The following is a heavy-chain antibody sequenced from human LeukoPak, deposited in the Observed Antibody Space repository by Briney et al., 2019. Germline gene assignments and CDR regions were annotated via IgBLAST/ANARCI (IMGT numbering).Heavy chain of an antibody. D-gene: IGHD1/OR15-1a*01. CDR3: ARQPVRTAAFDI. CDR1: GGSINSYY. J-gene: IGHJ3*02. CDR2: IYYTGGET. Sequence: PSETLSLTCTVSGGSINSYYWSWIRQPPGQGLEWIGYIYYTGGETNYNPSLKSRLTISVDTFKNQFSLMLTSVTAADTAVYYCARQPVRTAAFDIWAQGTMVTVSS. V-gene: IGHV4-59*08.